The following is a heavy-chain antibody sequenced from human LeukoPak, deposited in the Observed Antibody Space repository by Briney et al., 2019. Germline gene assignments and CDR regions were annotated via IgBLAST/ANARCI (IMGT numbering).Heavy chain of an antibody. D-gene: IGHD1-26*01. CDR1: GYTFSGYY. CDR2: INPNSGGT. CDR3: ARAWELPGAFDY. Sequence: ASVKVSCKASGYTFSGYYMHWVRQAPGQGLEWMGWINPNSGGTNYAQKFQGRVTMTRDTSISTAYMELSSLRSDDTAVYYCARAWELPGAFDYWGQGTLVTVSS. V-gene: IGHV1-2*02. J-gene: IGHJ4*02.